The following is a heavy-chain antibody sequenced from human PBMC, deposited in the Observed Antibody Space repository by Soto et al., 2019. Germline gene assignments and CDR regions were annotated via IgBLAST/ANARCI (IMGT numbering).Heavy chain of an antibody. V-gene: IGHV3-30*18. CDR2: IIYDGSKK. CDR3: AKDLHDFASFFFYGMDV. Sequence: GGSLRLSCAASGFRFSSSGMHWVRQAPGKGLEWVAVIIYDGSKKEYADSVKSRFTVSRDNSKDTVYLQMNNLRPEDTGVYYCAKDLHDFASFFFYGMDVWGQGTSVTVSS. J-gene: IGHJ6*02. D-gene: IGHD2-21*02. CDR1: GFRFSSSG.